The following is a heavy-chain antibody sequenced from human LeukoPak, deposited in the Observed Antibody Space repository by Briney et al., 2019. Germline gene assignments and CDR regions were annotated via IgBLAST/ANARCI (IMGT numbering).Heavy chain of an antibody. CDR3: VKVDT. Sequence: GGSLRLSCVASGFSFSTSGMHWVRQSPGKGLDWVAFIRNDGNKKNYAESVKSRFTISRDNSRNTLYLQMDSLSAEDTAVYYCVKVDTWGQGTLVTVSS. CDR2: IRNDGNKK. CDR1: GFSFSTSG. D-gene: IGHD3-22*01. J-gene: IGHJ4*02. V-gene: IGHV3-30*02.